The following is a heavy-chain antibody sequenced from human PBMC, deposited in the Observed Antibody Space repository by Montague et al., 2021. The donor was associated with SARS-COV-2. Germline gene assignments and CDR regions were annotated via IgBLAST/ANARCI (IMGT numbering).Heavy chain of an antibody. CDR1: GGSFSGSY. CDR2: IHHTGST. V-gene: IGHV4-34*01. D-gene: IGHD3-16*01. Sequence: SETLSLTCAVSGGSFSGSYWSWIRQPPGKGLEWIGQIHHTGSTIYKPSLKSRVTISEDTSKNQFSLKMTSVTAADTAVYYCARGGHQLRFGLDVWGQGTTVTVSS. CDR3: ARGGHQLRFGLDV. J-gene: IGHJ6*02.